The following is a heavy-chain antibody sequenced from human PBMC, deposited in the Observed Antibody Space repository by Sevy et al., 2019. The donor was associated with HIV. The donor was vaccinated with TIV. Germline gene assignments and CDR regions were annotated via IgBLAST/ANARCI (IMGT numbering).Heavy chain of an antibody. V-gene: IGHV3-7*01. Sequence: GGPLRLSCAASGFTFSTYWMTWVRQAPGKGLEWVANINQDGSKKNYVDSMKGRFTISRDNAKNSLYVQMNSLRAEDTAVYYCARVGIFEGSESHVRFIDYWGQGILVTVSS. D-gene: IGHD3-10*01. CDR2: INQDGSKK. CDR1: GFTFSTYW. J-gene: IGHJ4*02. CDR3: ARVGIFEGSESHVRFIDY.